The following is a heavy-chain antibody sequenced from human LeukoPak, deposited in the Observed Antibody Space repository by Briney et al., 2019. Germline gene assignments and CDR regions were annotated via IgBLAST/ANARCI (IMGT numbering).Heavy chain of an antibody. CDR3: AALIRVRGVIIWDY. D-gene: IGHD3-10*01. CDR1: GFTFTSSA. V-gene: IGHV1-58*02. J-gene: IGHJ4*02. Sequence: SVKVSCKASGFTFTSSAMRWVRQARGQRLEWIGWIVVGSGNTNYAQKFQERVTITRDMSTSTAYMELSSLRSEDTAVYYCAALIRVRGVIIWDYWGQGTLVTVSS. CDR2: IVVGSGNT.